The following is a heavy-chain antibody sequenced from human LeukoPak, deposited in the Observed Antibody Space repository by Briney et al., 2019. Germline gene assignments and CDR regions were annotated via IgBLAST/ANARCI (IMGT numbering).Heavy chain of an antibody. J-gene: IGHJ6*03. CDR3: ARDEVKGYFDWLLSSYYYYYMDV. Sequence: TGGSLRLSCAASGFTFSSYGMHWVRQAPGKGLEWVAFIRYDGDNKYYADSVKGRFTISRDNSKNTLYLQMNSLRAEDTAVYYCARDEVKGYFDWLLSSYYYYYMDVWGKGTTVTISS. CDR2: IRYDGDNK. V-gene: IGHV3-30*02. CDR1: GFTFSSYG. D-gene: IGHD3-9*01.